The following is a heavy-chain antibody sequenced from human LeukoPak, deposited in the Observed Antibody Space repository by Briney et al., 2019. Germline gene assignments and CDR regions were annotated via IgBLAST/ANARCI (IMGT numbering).Heavy chain of an antibody. CDR3: ARGFYDFWSGYTYFDY. D-gene: IGHD3-3*01. CDR1: GGSLSGYY. Sequence: SETLSLTCAVYGGSLSGYYWSWIRQPPGKGLEWIGEINHSGSTNYNPSLKSRVTISVDTSKNQFSLKLSSVTAADTAVYYCARGFYDFWSGYTYFDYWGQGTLVTVSS. V-gene: IGHV4-34*01. J-gene: IGHJ4*02. CDR2: INHSGST.